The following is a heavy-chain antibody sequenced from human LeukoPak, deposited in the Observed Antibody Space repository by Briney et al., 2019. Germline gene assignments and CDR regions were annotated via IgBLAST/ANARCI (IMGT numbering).Heavy chain of an antibody. CDR3: ARGQRAHVEYSYFMDV. CDR1: GYTFTSHY. D-gene: IGHD5-24*01. CDR2: INPSGSST. Sequence: ASVKVSFKASGYTFTSHYMHWVRQAPGQGGEGMGLINPSGSSTLYAQNFQGRLTMTRDMSTTTHYMELSSLRSEDTAVYYCARGQRAHVEYSYFMDVWGKGTTVTVSS. J-gene: IGHJ6*03. V-gene: IGHV1-46*01.